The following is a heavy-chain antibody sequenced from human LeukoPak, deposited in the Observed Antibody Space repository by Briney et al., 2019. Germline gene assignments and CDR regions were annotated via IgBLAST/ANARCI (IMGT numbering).Heavy chain of an antibody. V-gene: IGHV4-34*01. D-gene: IGHD4-17*01. CDR1: GGSFSGYY. Sequence: SETLSLTCAVYGGSFSGYYWSWIRQPPGKGLEWIGEINHSGSTNYNPSLKSRVTISVDTSKNQFSLKLSSVTAADTAVYYCARGRSQITTVTKFGWFDPWAREPWSPSPQ. J-gene: IGHJ5*02. CDR2: INHSGST. CDR3: ARGRSQITTVTKFGWFDP.